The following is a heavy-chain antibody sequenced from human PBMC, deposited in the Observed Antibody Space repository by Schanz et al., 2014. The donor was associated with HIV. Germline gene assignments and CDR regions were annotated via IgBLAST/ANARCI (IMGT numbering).Heavy chain of an antibody. D-gene: IGHD1-26*01. CDR1: GYTFFDYD. J-gene: IGHJ4*02. V-gene: IGHV1-69*01. Sequence: QVQLVQSGPEVKKPGASVRVSCETSGYTFFDYDINWVRQAPGQGLEWMGGIIPIFGTSNYAQKFQGRVTITADESTSTAYMELSSLRSEDTAVYYCARGRYSGSYYNYWGQGTLVTVSS. CDR2: IIPIFGTS. CDR3: ARGRYSGSYYNY.